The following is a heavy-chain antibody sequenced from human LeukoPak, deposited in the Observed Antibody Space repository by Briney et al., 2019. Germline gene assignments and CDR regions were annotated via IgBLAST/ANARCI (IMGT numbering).Heavy chain of an antibody. CDR1: GFTFSSYA. D-gene: IGHD5-18*01. Sequence: GGSLRLSCAASGFTFSSYAMSWVRQAPGKGLEWVSSIGSSSSYIYYADSVKGRFTISRDNAKNSLYLQMNSLRAEATAVYYCASQLRGYSYGWYYLDYWGQGTLVTVSS. CDR3: ASQLRGYSYGWYYLDY. J-gene: IGHJ4*02. CDR2: IGSSSSYI. V-gene: IGHV3-21*01.